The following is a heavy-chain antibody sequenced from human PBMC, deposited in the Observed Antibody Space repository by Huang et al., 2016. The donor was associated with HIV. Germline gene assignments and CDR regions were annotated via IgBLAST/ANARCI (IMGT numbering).Heavy chain of an antibody. V-gene: IGHV4-39*01. Sequence: QLQLQGSGPGLVKPSKTLSLTCTVSGGSITSSSYYWGWIRQPPGKGLEWVGSIYYSGSTDYNPPLKSRVTVSVDTSKNQFSLKLSSVTAADTAVYYCARHFSYYDSSGYTPWDAFDIWGQGTMVTVSS. D-gene: IGHD3-22*01. J-gene: IGHJ3*02. CDR2: IYYSGST. CDR1: GGSITSSSYY. CDR3: ARHFSYYDSSGYTPWDAFDI.